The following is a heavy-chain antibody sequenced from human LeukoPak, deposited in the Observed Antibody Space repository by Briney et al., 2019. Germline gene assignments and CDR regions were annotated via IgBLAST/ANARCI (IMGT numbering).Heavy chain of an antibody. CDR3: ARDPLSSGTAFDY. Sequence: GRSLRLSCAASGFTFSSYGMHWVRQAPGKGLEWVAVIWYDGSNKYYADSVKGRFTISRDNSKNTLYLQMNSLRAEDTAVYYCARDPLSSGTAFDYWGQGTLVTVSS. CDR2: IWYDGSNK. V-gene: IGHV3-33*01. CDR1: GFTFSSYG. D-gene: IGHD6-19*01. J-gene: IGHJ4*02.